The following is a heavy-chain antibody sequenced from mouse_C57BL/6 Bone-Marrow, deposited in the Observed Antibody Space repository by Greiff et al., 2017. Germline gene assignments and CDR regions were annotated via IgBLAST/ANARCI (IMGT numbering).Heavy chain of an antibody. V-gene: IGHV1-15*01. CDR3: TRSGDGYPWYFDV. J-gene: IGHJ1*03. CDR1: GYTFTDYE. Sequence: QVQLQHSGAELVRPGASVTLSCKASGYTFTDYEMHWVKQTPVHGLEWIGAIDPETGGTAYNQKFKGKAILTADKSSSTAYMELRSLTSEDSAVYYCTRSGDGYPWYFDVWGTGTTVTVSS. CDR2: IDPETGGT. D-gene: IGHD2-3*01.